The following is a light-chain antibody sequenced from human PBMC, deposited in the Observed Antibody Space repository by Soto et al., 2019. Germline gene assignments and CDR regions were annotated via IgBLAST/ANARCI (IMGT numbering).Light chain of an antibody. V-gene: IGKV3-20*01. CDR3: QQYGRSPFT. Sequence: EIVLTQSPGTLSLSPGERATLSCRASQSVSSNNLAWYQQRPGQAPRVVIYGASTSATGIPERFSGSGSGKDFTLTISRREPEDFAVYYCQQYGRSPFTFGPGTKVDIK. CDR1: QSVSSNN. CDR2: GAS. J-gene: IGKJ3*01.